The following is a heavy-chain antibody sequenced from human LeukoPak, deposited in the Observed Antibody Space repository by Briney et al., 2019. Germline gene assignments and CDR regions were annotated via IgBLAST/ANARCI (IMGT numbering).Heavy chain of an antibody. J-gene: IGHJ3*02. Sequence: MTSETLSLTCAVSGGSISSGGYSWNWIRQPPGKGLEWIGYIYHSGSTHYNPSLKSRVTISVDRSKNQFSLKLNSVTAADTAVYYCARKSPDYGDYGRYAFDIWGQGTMVTVSS. V-gene: IGHV4-30-2*01. CDR2: IYHSGST. D-gene: IGHD4-17*01. CDR3: ARKSPDYGDYGRYAFDI. CDR1: GGSISSGGYS.